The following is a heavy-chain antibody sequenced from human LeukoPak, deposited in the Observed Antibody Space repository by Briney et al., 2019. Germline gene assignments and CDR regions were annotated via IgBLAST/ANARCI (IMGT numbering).Heavy chain of an antibody. CDR1: GGSISSYY. J-gene: IGHJ6*02. CDR2: IYYSGST. Sequence: SETLSLTCTVSGGSISSYYWSLIRQPPGKGLEWIGYIYYSGSTNYNPSLKSRVTISVDTSKNQFSLKLSSVTAADTAVYYCARLYSSSWFTSDYYYYYGMDVWGQGTTVTVSS. CDR3: ARLYSSSWFTSDYYYYYGMDV. D-gene: IGHD6-13*01. V-gene: IGHV4-59*08.